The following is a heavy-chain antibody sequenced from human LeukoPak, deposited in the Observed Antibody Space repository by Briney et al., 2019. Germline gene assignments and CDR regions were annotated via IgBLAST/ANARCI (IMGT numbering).Heavy chain of an antibody. CDR2: IDPDGSTT. J-gene: IGHJ6*02. CDR1: GFTLSDYW. CDR3: TRVQAGRSGLMDV. V-gene: IGHV3-74*01. Sequence: GGSLRLSCAASGFTLSDYWMHWVRHVPGEGLVWVSRIDPDGSTTNYADSVKGRFTTSRDNAKNTPYLQMNSLRAEDTALYYCTRVQAGRSGLMDVWGRGTTVTVSS. D-gene: IGHD2-8*02.